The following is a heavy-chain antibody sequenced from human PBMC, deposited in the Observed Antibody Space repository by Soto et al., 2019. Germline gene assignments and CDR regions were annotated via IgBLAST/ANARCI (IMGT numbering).Heavy chain of an antibody. J-gene: IGHJ3*01. CDR1: GFTFSSSG. D-gene: IGHD4-17*01. CDR2: ISVRGDYR. V-gene: IGHV3-23*01. CDR3: ANHGGFDF. Sequence: EGQLLQSGGGLVQPGESLRVSCAASGFTFSSSGMSWVRQAPGKGLEWVSSISVRGDYRYYADSVKGRFTISRDNSKNTQYLQMNSLTAEDTAVYYCANHGGFDFWGQGTMVAVSS.